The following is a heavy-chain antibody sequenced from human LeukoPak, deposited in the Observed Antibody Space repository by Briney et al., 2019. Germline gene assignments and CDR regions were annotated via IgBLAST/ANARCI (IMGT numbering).Heavy chain of an antibody. CDR1: GFSFRNYG. CDR3: AKDRDTTSSGTFDY. J-gene: IGHJ4*02. CDR2: ISDDGSYK. D-gene: IGHD6-13*01. V-gene: IGHV3-30*18. Sequence: GGSLRLSCAASGFSFRNYGMHCVRQAPGKGLEWVAVISDDGSYKNYADSVKGRFTISRDNSNNTLYLQMNSLRAEDTAVYYCAKDRDTTSSGTFDYWGQGTLVAVSS.